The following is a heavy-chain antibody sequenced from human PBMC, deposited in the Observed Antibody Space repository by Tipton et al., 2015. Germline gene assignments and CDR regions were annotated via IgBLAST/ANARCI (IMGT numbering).Heavy chain of an antibody. CDR2: IKSKASGGTT. J-gene: IGHJ4*02. V-gene: IGHV3-15*01. CDR1: GLPFIDAW. CDR3: AWDGSPFNHIEH. D-gene: IGHD3-10*01. Sequence: GSLRLSCAVSGLPFIDAWMSWVRQAPGKGLEWIGRIKSKASGGTTHYPAPVTGRFTISRDDSKDTVYLQVESLKTEDTAVYFCAWDGSPFNHIEHWGQGTLVTVSS.